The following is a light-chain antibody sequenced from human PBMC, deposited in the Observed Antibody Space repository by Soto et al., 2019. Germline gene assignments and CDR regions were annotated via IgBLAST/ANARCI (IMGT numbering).Light chain of an antibody. CDR3: QQYNNWPQLT. V-gene: IGKV3-15*01. CDR1: QSVSSN. J-gene: IGKJ4*01. CDR2: GAS. Sequence: EIVMTQSPATLSVSPGERATLSCRDSQSVSSNLAWYQQKPGQAPRLLIYGASTRATGIPARFSGSGSGTEFTLTISSLQSEEFAVYYCQQYNNWPQLTVGGGPKVEIK.